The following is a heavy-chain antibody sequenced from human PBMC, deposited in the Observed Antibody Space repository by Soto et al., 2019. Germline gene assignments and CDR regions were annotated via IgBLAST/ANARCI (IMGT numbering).Heavy chain of an antibody. CDR1: GFTFSSYS. CDR3: ARANYYDRSGFSFDY. D-gene: IGHD3-22*01. CDR2: IYSDGST. Sequence: GGSLRLSCAASGFTFSSYSMNWARQAPGKGLEWVSVIYSDGSTYYADSVKGRFTISRDNSKNTLYLQMNSLRAEDTAVYYCARANYYDRSGFSFDYWGQGTLVTVSS. V-gene: IGHV3-53*01. J-gene: IGHJ4*02.